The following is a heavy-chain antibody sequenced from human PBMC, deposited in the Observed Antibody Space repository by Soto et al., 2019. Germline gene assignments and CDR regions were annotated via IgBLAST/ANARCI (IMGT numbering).Heavy chain of an antibody. CDR3: ARPMSYYDSSGTDVDAFDI. V-gene: IGHV1-69*01. CDR2: IIPIFGTA. Sequence: QVQLVQSGAEVKKPGSSVKVSCKASGGTFSSYAISWVRQAPGQGLEWMGGIIPIFGTANYAQKFQGRVTITADESTSTAYMELSSLRSEDTAVYYCARPMSYYDSSGTDVDAFDIWGQGTMVTVSS. CDR1: GGTFSSYA. J-gene: IGHJ3*02. D-gene: IGHD3-22*01.